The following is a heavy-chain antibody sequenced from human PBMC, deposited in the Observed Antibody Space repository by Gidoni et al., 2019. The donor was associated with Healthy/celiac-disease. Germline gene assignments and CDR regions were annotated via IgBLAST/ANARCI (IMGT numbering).Heavy chain of an antibody. CDR3: ARGRGYSYGNLYYFDY. V-gene: IGHV4-59*01. D-gene: IGHD5-18*01. J-gene: IGHJ4*02. CDR1: GGSISSYY. CDR2: IYYSGST. Sequence: QVQLQESGPGLVKPSETLSLTCPVSGGSISSYYWRWIRQPPGKGLEWIGYIYYSGSTNYNPSLKSRVTISVDTSKNQFSLKLSSVTAADTAGYYCARGRGYSYGNLYYFDYWGQGTLVTVSS.